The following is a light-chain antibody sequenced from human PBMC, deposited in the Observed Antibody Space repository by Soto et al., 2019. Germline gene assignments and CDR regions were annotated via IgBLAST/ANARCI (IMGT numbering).Light chain of an antibody. Sequence: DIQMTQSPSSLSASVGDRVTITCRASQSISSYLNWYQQKPGKAPKLLIYAASSLQGGVPSRFSGGGSGTDFTLTISSLQPEDFATYYCQQSYSTPWTFGQGTKLEIK. CDR3: QQSYSTPWT. CDR1: QSISSY. V-gene: IGKV1-39*01. J-gene: IGKJ1*01. CDR2: AAS.